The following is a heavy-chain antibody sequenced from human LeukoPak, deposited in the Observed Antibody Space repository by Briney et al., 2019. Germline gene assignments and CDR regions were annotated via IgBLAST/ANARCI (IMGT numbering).Heavy chain of an antibody. CDR3: ARVYTDYVWGSYRYYGMDV. J-gene: IGHJ6*02. D-gene: IGHD3-16*02. CDR1: GYTFTSYD. CDR2: MNPNSGNT. V-gene: IGHV1-8*01. Sequence: ASVKVSCKASGYTFTSYDINWVRQATGQGLEWMGWMNPNSGNTGYEKKFQGRVTMTRNTSISTAYMELSSLRSEDTAVYYCARVYTDYVWGSYRYYGMDVWGQGTTVTVSS.